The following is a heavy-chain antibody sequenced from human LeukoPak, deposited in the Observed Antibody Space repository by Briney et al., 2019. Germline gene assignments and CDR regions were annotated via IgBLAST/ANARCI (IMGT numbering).Heavy chain of an antibody. CDR2: ISGSGGST. J-gene: IGHJ4*02. Sequence: GGSLRLSCAASGFTFSSYAMSWVRQAPGKGLEWVSAISGSGGSTYYAGSVKGRFTISRDNSKNTLYLQMNSLRAEDTAVYYCARDLSGYYDYWGQGTLVTVSS. CDR3: ARDLSGYYDY. V-gene: IGHV3-23*01. CDR1: GFTFSSYA. D-gene: IGHD3-3*01.